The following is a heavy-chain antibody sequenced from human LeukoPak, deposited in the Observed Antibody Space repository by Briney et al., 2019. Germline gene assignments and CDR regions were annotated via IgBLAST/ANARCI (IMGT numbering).Heavy chain of an antibody. Sequence: PGGSLRLSCAASGFTFSSYAMSWVRQAPGKGLEWVSSISSSSSYIYYADSVKGRFTISRDNAKNSLYLQMNSLRAEDTAVYYCARARDYYDSSGYSYWGQGTLVTVSS. CDR1: GFTFSSYA. CDR2: ISSSSSYI. J-gene: IGHJ4*02. D-gene: IGHD3-22*01. CDR3: ARARDYYDSSGYSY. V-gene: IGHV3-21*01.